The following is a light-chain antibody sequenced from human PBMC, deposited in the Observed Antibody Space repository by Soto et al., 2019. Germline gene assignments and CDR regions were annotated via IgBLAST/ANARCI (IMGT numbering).Light chain of an antibody. CDR3: QQYDNLPLT. CDR2: DAT. Sequence: DLQMTQSPSSLSASVGDRVTITCQASQDISDYLNWYQQKPGKAPKLLIYDATNLERGVPSRFSGSGSETDFTFTISSLQPEDIATYYCQQYDNLPLTFGGGTKVEIK. J-gene: IGKJ4*01. CDR1: QDISDY. V-gene: IGKV1-33*01.